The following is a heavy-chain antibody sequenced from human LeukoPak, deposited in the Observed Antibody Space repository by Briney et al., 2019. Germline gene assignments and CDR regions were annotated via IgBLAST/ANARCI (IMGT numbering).Heavy chain of an antibody. Sequence: GGSLRLSCAASGFTFDDYGMSWVRQAPGKGLEWVSGINWNGGSTGYADSVKGRFTISRDNAKNSLYLQMNSLRAEDTALYYCARDFHVVYYCGSGNAFDIWGQGTMVTVSS. CDR3: ARDFHVVYYCGSGNAFDI. V-gene: IGHV3-20*04. CDR1: GFTFDDYG. J-gene: IGHJ3*02. CDR2: INWNGGST. D-gene: IGHD3-10*01.